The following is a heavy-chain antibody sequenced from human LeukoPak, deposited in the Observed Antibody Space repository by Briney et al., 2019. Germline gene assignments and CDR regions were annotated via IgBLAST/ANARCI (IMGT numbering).Heavy chain of an antibody. J-gene: IGHJ4*02. CDR3: ARWAPTVGAPFDY. CDR2: IYYSGST. V-gene: IGHV4-39*01. Sequence: SETLSLTCTVSGGSISSSSYYWGWLRQPPGTGLEWIGSIYYSGSTYYNPSLKSRVTISVDTSKNQFSLKLSSVTAADTAVYYCARWAPTVGAPFDYWGQGTLVTVSS. CDR1: GGSISSSSYY. D-gene: IGHD1-26*01.